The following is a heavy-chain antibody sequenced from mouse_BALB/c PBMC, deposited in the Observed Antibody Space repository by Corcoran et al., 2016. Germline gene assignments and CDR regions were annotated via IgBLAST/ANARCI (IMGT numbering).Heavy chain of an antibody. D-gene: IGHD2-1*01. CDR3: AREVTTLYYYAMDY. Sequence: QVTLKESGPGILQPSQTLSLTCSFSGFSLSTSGMGVSWIRQPSGKGLEWLAHIYWDDDKRYNPSLKSRLTISKDTSSNQVFLKITSVDTADTATYYCAREVTTLYYYAMDYWGQGTSVTVSS. J-gene: IGHJ4*01. CDR2: IYWDDDK. V-gene: IGHV8-12*01. CDR1: GFSLSTSGMG.